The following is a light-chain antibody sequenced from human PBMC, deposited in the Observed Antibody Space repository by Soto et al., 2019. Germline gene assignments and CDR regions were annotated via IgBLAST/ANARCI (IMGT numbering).Light chain of an antibody. CDR1: QSVSSD. CDR2: SAS. J-gene: IGKJ1*01. Sequence: EIVMTQSPATLSVSPGERATLSCRASQSVSSDLAWYHQKPGQAPRLPIYSASTRATGIPARFSGSGSGTEFTLTISSVQSEDFAVYYCQQYNNWPRTFGQGTKVEIK. V-gene: IGKV3-15*01. CDR3: QQYNNWPRT.